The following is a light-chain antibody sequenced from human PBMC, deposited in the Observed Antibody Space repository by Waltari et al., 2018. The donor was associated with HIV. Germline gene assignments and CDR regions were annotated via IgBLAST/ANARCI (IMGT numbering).Light chain of an antibody. CDR2: WAS. Sequence: IVMTQSPGSLAVSLGDRATINCKSIQSVFSTSNGRNYLAWYQQKAGQPPRLLISWASTRESGVPDRFSGSGYGADFTLTISSLQAEDVAVYFCQQFYSSWTFGQGTKVEMK. J-gene: IGKJ1*01. V-gene: IGKV4-1*01. CDR1: QSVFSTSNGRNY. CDR3: QQFYSSWT.